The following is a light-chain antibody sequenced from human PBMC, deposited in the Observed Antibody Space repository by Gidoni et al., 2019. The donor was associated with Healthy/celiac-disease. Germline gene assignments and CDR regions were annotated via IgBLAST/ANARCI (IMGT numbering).Light chain of an antibody. V-gene: IGKV1-13*02. J-gene: IGKJ4*01. Sequence: AIQLTQSPSSLSASVGDRVTITCRASQGISSALAWYQQKAGKAPKLLIYDASSLESGVPSRFSGSGSGTDFTLTISSLQPEDFATYYCQQFNSYLTFGGGTKVEIK. CDR3: QQFNSYLT. CDR2: DAS. CDR1: QGISSA.